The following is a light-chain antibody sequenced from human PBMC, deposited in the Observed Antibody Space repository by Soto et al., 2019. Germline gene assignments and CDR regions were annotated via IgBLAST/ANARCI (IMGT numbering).Light chain of an antibody. V-gene: IGKV3-20*01. CDR2: GAS. CDR3: QQYGGSPRT. CDR1: QSINSF. Sequence: IVLTQSPGTLSLSPAEGATLSCRASQSINSFLAWYQQRRGQAPRLLIHGASNRATGIPDRFSGSGSGTDFTLTISRLEPEDFAVYYCQQYGGSPRTFGQGTKVDIK. J-gene: IGKJ1*01.